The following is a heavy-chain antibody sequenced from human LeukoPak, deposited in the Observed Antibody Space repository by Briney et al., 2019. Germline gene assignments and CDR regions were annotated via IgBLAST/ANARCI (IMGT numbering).Heavy chain of an antibody. Sequence: GGSLRLSCAASRFSFSNYWMSWVRQAPGKGLEWVANIKRDESEKSYVDSVKGRFTISRDNGKNSLYLQMNSLRGEDTAVYYCARERRIVEKSFDYWGQGTLVTVSS. CDR2: IKRDESEK. J-gene: IGHJ4*02. D-gene: IGHD1-26*01. CDR1: RFSFSNYW. CDR3: ARERRIVEKSFDY. V-gene: IGHV3-7*03.